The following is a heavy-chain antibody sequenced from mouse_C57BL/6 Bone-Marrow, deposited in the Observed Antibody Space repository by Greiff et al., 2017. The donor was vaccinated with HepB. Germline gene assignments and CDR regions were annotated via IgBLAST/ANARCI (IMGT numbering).Heavy chain of an antibody. Sequence: VQLQQSVAELVRPGASVKLSCTATGFNIKNTYMHWVKQRPEQGLEWIGRIDPANGNTKYAPKFKGKATITADTSSNTAYLQLSSLTSADTAIYYCARNYGRSHWYWDDWGTGTTVTVSS. CDR2: IDPANGNT. J-gene: IGHJ1*03. CDR3: ARNYGRSHWYWDD. CDR1: GFNIKNTY. D-gene: IGHD1-1*01. V-gene: IGHV14-3*01.